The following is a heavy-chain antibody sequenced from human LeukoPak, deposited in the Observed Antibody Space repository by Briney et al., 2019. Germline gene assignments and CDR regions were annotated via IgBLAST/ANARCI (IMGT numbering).Heavy chain of an antibody. CDR1: GGTFSSYA. J-gene: IGHJ4*02. CDR2: IIPILGIA. D-gene: IGHD2-21*02. Sequence: SVKVSCKASGGTFSSYAISWMRQAPGQGLEWMGRIIPILGIANYAQKFQGRVTITADKSTSTAYMELSSLRSEDTAVYYCARDRIGGGIVVVTAAYFDYWGQGTLVTVSS. V-gene: IGHV1-69*04. CDR3: ARDRIGGGIVVVTAAYFDY.